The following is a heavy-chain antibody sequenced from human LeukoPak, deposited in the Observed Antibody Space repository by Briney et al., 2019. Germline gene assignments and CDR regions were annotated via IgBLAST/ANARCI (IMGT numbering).Heavy chain of an antibody. Sequence: GGSLRLSCAASGFTVSSKYMSWVRQAPGKGLEWFSVIYSGGSTYYADSVKGRFTISRDKSKNTLYLQMNSLRAEDTAVYYCARDWGYCSSTSCHVFDYWGQGTLVTVSS. CDR1: GFTVSSKY. D-gene: IGHD2-2*01. CDR3: ARDWGYCSSTSCHVFDY. CDR2: IYSGGST. J-gene: IGHJ4*02. V-gene: IGHV3-66*01.